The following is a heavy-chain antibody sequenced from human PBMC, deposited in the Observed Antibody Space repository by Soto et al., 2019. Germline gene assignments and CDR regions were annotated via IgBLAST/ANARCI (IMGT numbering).Heavy chain of an antibody. V-gene: IGHV3-33*03. CDR1: GFTFSSYG. CDR2: IWYDGSNK. CDR3: AVLDYSY. Sequence: GGSLRLSCAASGFTFSSYGMHWVRQAPGKGLEWVAVIWYDGSNKYYADSVKGRFTISRDNAKNSLYLQMNSLRAEDTAVYYCAVLDYSYWGQGTLVTVSS. D-gene: IGHD1-26*01. J-gene: IGHJ4*02.